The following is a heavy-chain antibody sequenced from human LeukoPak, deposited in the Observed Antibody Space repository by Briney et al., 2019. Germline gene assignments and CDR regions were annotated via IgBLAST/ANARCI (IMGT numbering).Heavy chain of an antibody. V-gene: IGHV3-30*02. J-gene: IGHJ3*02. Sequence: PGGSLRLSCAASGFTFSSYGMHWVRQAPGKGLEWVAFIRYDGSNKYYADSVKGRFTISRDNAKNTLYLQMNSLRAEDTAVYYCAREAAVTLDDAFDIWGQGTMVTVSS. CDR1: GFTFSSYG. D-gene: IGHD6-13*01. CDR3: AREAAVTLDDAFDI. CDR2: IRYDGSNK.